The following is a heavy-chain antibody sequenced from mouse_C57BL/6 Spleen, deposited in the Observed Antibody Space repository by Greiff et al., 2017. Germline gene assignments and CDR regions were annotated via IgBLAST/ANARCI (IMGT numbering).Heavy chain of an antibody. V-gene: IGHV1-55*01. Sequence: QVQLQQPGAELVKPGASVKMSCKASGYTFTSYWITWVKQRPGQGLEWIGDIYPGSGSTNYNEKFKSKATLTVDTSSSTAYMQLSSLTSEDSAVYDCARWGSNYYGSSYVAMDYWGQGTSVTVSS. CDR2: IYPGSGST. CDR1: GYTFTSYW. J-gene: IGHJ4*01. CDR3: ARWGSNYYGSSYVAMDY. D-gene: IGHD1-1*01.